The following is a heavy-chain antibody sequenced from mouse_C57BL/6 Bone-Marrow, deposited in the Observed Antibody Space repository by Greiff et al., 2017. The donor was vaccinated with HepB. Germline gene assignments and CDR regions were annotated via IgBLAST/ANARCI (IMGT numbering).Heavy chain of an antibody. D-gene: IGHD2-3*01. V-gene: IGHV1-78*01. CDR1: GYTFTDHT. Sequence: VQLQQSDAELVKPGASVKISCKVSGYTFTDHTIHWMKQRPEQGLEWIGYIYPRDGSTKYNEKFKGKATLTADKASSTAYMQLNSLTSEDSEVYCCARGWLLLHWYFDVWGTGTTVTVSS. J-gene: IGHJ1*03. CDR2: IYPRDGST. CDR3: ARGWLLLHWYFDV.